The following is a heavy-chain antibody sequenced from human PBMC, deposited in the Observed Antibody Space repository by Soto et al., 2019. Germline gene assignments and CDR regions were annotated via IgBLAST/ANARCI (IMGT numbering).Heavy chain of an antibody. J-gene: IGHJ4*02. D-gene: IGHD4-4*01. CDR3: ATDGALQPAQFDY. CDR2: FDPEDGET. Sequence: ASVKVSCKVSGYTLTELSMHWVRQAPGKGLEWMGGFDPEDGETIYAQKFQGRVTMTEDTSTDTAYMGLSSLRSEDTAVYYCATDGALQPAQFDYWGQGTLVTVSS. CDR1: GYTLTELS. V-gene: IGHV1-24*01.